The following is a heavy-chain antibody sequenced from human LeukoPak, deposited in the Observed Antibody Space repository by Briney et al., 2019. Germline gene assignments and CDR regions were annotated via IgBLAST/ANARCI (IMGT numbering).Heavy chain of an antibody. V-gene: IGHV3-30*02. CDR3: AKDLTAGNYGSGSYNY. D-gene: IGHD3-10*01. CDR1: GFTFSSYG. J-gene: IGHJ4*02. CDR2: IRYDGSNK. Sequence: TGGSLRLSCAASGFTFSSYGMHWVRQAPGKGLEWVAFIRYDGSNKYYADSVKARFTISRDNSKNTLYLQMNSLRAEDTAVYYCAKDLTAGNYGSGSYNYWGQGTLVTVSS.